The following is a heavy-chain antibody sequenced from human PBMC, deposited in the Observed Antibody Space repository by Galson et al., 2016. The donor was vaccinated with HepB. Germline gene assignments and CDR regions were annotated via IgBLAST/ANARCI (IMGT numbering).Heavy chain of an antibody. J-gene: IGHJ4*02. D-gene: IGHD2-21*02. V-gene: IGHV4-4*02. Sequence: SETLSLTCAVSGGSIDTSNWWSWVRQPPGKGLEWIGEIYHSGITNYNPSLKSRVTISVDKSKNQISLKLSSVTAADTAVYYCARSNSRDYYYYYFDYWGQGTLVTVSS. CDR2: IYHSGIT. CDR1: GGSIDTSNW. CDR3: ARSNSRDYYYYYFDY.